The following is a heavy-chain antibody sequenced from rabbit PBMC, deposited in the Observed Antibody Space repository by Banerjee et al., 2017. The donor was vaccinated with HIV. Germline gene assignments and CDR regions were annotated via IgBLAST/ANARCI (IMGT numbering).Heavy chain of an antibody. D-gene: IGHD1-1*01. CDR2: IYAGSIGST. V-gene: IGHV1S40*01. CDR1: GFDFSSYY. J-gene: IGHJ4*01. CDR3: AREDTSSGYPYYFTL. Sequence: QSLEESGGDLVKPGASLTLTCTASGFDFSSYYMCWVRQAPGKGLEWIACIYAGSIGSTYYANWAKGRFTISKTSSTTVTLQMTSLTAADTATYFCAREDTSSGYPYYFTLWGPGTLVTVS.